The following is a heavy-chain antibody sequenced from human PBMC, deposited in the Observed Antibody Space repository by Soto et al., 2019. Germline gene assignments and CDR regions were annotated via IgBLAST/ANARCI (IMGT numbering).Heavy chain of an antibody. Sequence: QVQLVESGGGVVQPGRSLRLSCAASGFTYSAYGMHWVRQSPGKGLEWVAVVWFDGSHQYYGDSVKGRFTISRDNSRDTVHLQMSRLRVDDTTVYYCVRADGRRSFDSWGQGTLVTVSP. V-gene: IGHV3-33*01. D-gene: IGHD3-9*01. CDR3: VRADGRRSFDS. CDR1: GFTYSAYG. CDR2: VWFDGSHQ. J-gene: IGHJ4*02.